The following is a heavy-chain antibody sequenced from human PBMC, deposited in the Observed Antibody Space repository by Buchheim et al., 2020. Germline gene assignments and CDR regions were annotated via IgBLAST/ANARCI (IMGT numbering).Heavy chain of an antibody. CDR1: GFTVSSYA. Sequence: EVQLLESGGGLVQPGGSLRLSCAASGFTVSSYAMSWVRQAPGKGLEWVSAISGSGGSTYYAESVKGRFTISRDNSKNTLYLKMNSLRAEDTAVYYCAKVSVLRYFDWPNIHDYWGQGTL. J-gene: IGHJ4*02. D-gene: IGHD3-9*01. CDR2: ISGSGGST. CDR3: AKVSVLRYFDWPNIHDY. V-gene: IGHV3-23*01.